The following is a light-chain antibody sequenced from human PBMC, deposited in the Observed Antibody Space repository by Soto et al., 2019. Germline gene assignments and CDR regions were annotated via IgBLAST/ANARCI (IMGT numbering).Light chain of an antibody. J-gene: IGLJ3*02. Sequence: QAVVTQPASVSGSPGQSITISCTGTSSDVGGYNYVSWYQQHPGKAPKVMIYEVSNRPSGVSNRFSGSKSGNTASLTISGLQAEDEADYYCSSYTSSSTFVFGGGTKLTVL. CDR3: SSYTSSSTFV. CDR2: EVS. CDR1: SSDVGGYNY. V-gene: IGLV2-14*01.